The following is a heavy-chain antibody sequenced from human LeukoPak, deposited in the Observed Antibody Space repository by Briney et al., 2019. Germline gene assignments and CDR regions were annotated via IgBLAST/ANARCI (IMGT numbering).Heavy chain of an antibody. CDR1: GGSISSSSYY. J-gene: IGHJ4*02. D-gene: IGHD6-6*01. CDR3: ARSGPYSSSSFDY. V-gene: IGHV4-39*07. CDR2: IYHSGST. Sequence: SETLSLTCTVSGGSISSSSYYWGWIRQPPGKGLEWIGYIYHSGSTYYNPSLKSRVTISVDRSKNQFSLKLSSVTAADTAVYYCARSGPYSSSSFDYWGQGTLVTVSS.